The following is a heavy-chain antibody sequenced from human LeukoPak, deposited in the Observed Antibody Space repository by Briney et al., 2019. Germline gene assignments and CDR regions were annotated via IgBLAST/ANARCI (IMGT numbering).Heavy chain of an antibody. Sequence: GGSLRLSCGASGFTFLNYAMTWVRQAPGKGPEWVSTISASGGGTYYADSVKDRFTISRDNSKNTMSLQMNNLRAEDTAVYYCARESGSKKSYWVGFDYWGQGTLVTVSS. J-gene: IGHJ4*02. D-gene: IGHD1-26*01. V-gene: IGHV3-23*01. CDR2: ISASGGGT. CDR1: GFTFLNYA. CDR3: ARESGSKKSYWVGFDY.